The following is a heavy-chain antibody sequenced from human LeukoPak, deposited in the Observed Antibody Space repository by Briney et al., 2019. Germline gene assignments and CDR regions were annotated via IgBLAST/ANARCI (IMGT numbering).Heavy chain of an antibody. Sequence: AGGSLRLSCAASGFTFSSYAMSWVRQAPGKGLEWVANIKLDGSEKNYVDFVKGRFTISRDNTKNSLYLQMNSLRVEDTAVFYCARDQYDTWSRRGNFDSWGQGTLVIVSS. CDR2: IKLDGSEK. D-gene: IGHD3-3*01. CDR1: GFTFSSYA. J-gene: IGHJ4*02. V-gene: IGHV3-7*03. CDR3: ARDQYDTWSRRGNFDS.